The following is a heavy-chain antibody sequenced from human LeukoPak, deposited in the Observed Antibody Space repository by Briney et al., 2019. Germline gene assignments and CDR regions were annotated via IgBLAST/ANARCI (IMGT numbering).Heavy chain of an antibody. Sequence: GESLRLSCAASGFTFDDYNMDWVRQAPGKGLEWVSYINRGSNSIYYADSVKGRFTISRDNAKNSLYLQMNSLRAEDTAVYYCAKAIKRGNYGSGSYYNAEYFQHWGQGTLVTVSS. CDR1: GFTFDDYN. D-gene: IGHD3-10*01. CDR2: INRGSNSI. V-gene: IGHV3-48*04. CDR3: AKAIKRGNYGSGSYYNAEYFQH. J-gene: IGHJ1*01.